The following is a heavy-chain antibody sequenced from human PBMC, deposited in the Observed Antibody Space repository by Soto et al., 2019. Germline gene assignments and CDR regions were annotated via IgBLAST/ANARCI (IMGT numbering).Heavy chain of an antibody. Sequence: QVQLVESGGGLVKPGGSLRLSCAASGFTFSDYYMSWIRQAPGKGLEWVSYISSSGSTIYYADSVKGRFTISRDNAKNSLYLQMNSLRAEDTAVYYCARDRKDNYDFWSGYYNYYYYYGMDVWGQGTTVTVSS. D-gene: IGHD3-3*01. CDR1: GFTFSDYY. V-gene: IGHV3-11*01. CDR2: ISSSGSTI. J-gene: IGHJ6*02. CDR3: ARDRKDNYDFWSGYYNYYYYYGMDV.